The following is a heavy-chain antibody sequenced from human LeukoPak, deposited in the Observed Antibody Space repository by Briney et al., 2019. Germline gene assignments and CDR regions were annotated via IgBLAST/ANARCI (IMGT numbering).Heavy chain of an antibody. CDR3: AKQVVPAAMLDY. CDR1: GFTFSSYA. J-gene: IGHJ4*02. D-gene: IGHD2-2*01. Sequence: RGSLRLSCAASGFTFSSYAMSWVRQAPGKGPEWVSAISGSGGSTYYADSVKGRFTISRDNSKNTLYLQMNSLRAEDTAVYYCAKQVVPAAMLDYWGQGTLVTVSS. CDR2: ISGSGGST. V-gene: IGHV3-23*01.